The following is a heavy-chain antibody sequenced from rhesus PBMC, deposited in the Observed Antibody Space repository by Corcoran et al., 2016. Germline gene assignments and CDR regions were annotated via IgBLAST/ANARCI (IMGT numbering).Heavy chain of an antibody. V-gene: IGHV4S10*01. CDR3: ARDEYCSSTYCSSSFDY. J-gene: IGHJ4*01. Sequence: QVQLQESGPGVVKPSETLSLTCAVSGGSISDSYRWSWIRQPPGKGLEWIGYIYGSSTSTTYNPSLNSRVTISKDTSKNQFSLKLSSVTAADTAVYYCARDEYCSSTYCSSSFDYWGQGVLVTVSS. CDR1: GGSISDSYR. D-gene: IGHD2-15*01. CDR2: IYGSSTST.